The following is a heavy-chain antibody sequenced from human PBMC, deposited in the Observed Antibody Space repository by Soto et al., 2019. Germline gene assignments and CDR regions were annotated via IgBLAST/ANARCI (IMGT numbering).Heavy chain of an antibody. CDR1: GGSLSTNP. CDR2: TGSGTGPG. CDR3: ARRHSGGFFRFFDS. V-gene: IGHV1-69*06. D-gene: IGHD2-15*01. J-gene: IGHJ4*02. Sequence: SVKVSCKASGGSLSTNPISWVRQAPGQGLEWMGGTGSGTGPGNHAQKFQGRLTVTADKSTSTVYMELTNLSSEDTAVYYCARRHSGGFFRFFDSWGQGTLVSVS.